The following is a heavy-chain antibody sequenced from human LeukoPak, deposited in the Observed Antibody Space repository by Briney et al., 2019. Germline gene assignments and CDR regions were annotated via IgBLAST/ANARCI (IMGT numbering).Heavy chain of an antibody. CDR2: IRYGGSNK. CDR1: GFTFSSYG. V-gene: IGHV3-30*02. Sequence: GGSLRLSCAASGFTFSSYGMHWVRQAPGKGLEWVAFIRYGGSNKYYADSVKGRFTISRDNSKNTLYLQMNSLRAEDTAVYYCAAGYSSSWYPTYYYGIDVWGQGTTVTVSS. J-gene: IGHJ6*02. CDR3: AAGYSSSWYPTYYYGIDV. D-gene: IGHD6-13*01.